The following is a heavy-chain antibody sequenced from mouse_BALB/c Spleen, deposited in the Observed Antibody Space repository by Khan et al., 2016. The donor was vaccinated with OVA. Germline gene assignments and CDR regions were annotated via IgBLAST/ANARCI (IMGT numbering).Heavy chain of an antibody. Sequence: QIQLVQSGPELKKPGETVKISCKASGYTFTNYGMNWVQQSPGKALKWMGWINTYTGVPTYADDFKGRFAFSLEISANTAYLQINNLKNEDTATCVCARPPYVGDAMDYWGQGTSVTVSS. CDR2: INTYTGVP. J-gene: IGHJ4*01. V-gene: IGHV9-3-1*01. CDR1: GYTFTNYG. CDR3: ARPPYVGDAMDY.